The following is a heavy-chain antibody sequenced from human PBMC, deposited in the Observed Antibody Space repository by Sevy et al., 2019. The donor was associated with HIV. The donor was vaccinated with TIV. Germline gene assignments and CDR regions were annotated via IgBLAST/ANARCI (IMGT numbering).Heavy chain of an antibody. CDR3: ATTKDYYDSSGSPFDY. J-gene: IGHJ4*02. CDR1: GSTLTALS. D-gene: IGHD3-22*01. Sequence: ASVKVSCKVSGSTLTALSMHWVRQAPGKGLEWMGRFDPEDDETIYAQKFQGRVTMTEDTSTDTAYMELNNLRSEDTAVYYCATTKDYYDSSGSPFDYWGQGTLVTVSS. CDR2: FDPEDDET. V-gene: IGHV1-24*01.